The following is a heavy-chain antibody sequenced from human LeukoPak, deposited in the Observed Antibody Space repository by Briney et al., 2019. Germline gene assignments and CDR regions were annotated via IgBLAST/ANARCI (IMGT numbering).Heavy chain of an antibody. CDR1: GYTFTNYA. J-gene: IGHJ4*02. Sequence: ASVKVSCKASGYTFTNYAMNWVRQAPGQGLEWMGWINTNTGNPTYAQGFTGRFVFSLDTSVSTAYLQISSLKAEDTAVYYCARGIAAGGTYCFDYWGQGTLVTVSS. CDR3: ARGIAAGGTYCFDY. CDR2: INTNTGNP. V-gene: IGHV7-4-1*02. D-gene: IGHD6-13*01.